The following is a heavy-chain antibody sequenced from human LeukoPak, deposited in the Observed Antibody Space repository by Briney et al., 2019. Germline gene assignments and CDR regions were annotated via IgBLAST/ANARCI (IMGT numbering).Heavy chain of an antibody. CDR1: GGSINSYY. Sequence: KTSETLSLTCTVSGGSINSYYWSWIRQPPGKGLEWIGYIYYSGSTNYNPSLKSRVTISVDTSKNQFSLKLSSVTAADTAVYYCTRAASSGPLFTYHMDVWGKGTTVTVSS. CDR3: TRAASSGPLFTYHMDV. CDR2: IYYSGST. V-gene: IGHV4-59*01. J-gene: IGHJ6*03. D-gene: IGHD3-22*01.